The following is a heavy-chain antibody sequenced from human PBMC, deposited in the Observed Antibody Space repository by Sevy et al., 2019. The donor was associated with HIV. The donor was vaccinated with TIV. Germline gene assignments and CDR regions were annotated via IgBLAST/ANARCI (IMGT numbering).Heavy chain of an antibody. CDR3: AKNLSPRELTDAFDI. J-gene: IGHJ3*02. D-gene: IGHD1-26*01. Sequence: GGSLSLSCAASGFTFSSYAMSWVRQAPGKGLEWVSAISGSGGSTYYADSVKGRFTISRDNSKNTLYLQMNSLRAEDTAVYYCAKNLSPRELTDAFDIWGQGTMVTVSS. V-gene: IGHV3-23*01. CDR1: GFTFSSYA. CDR2: ISGSGGST.